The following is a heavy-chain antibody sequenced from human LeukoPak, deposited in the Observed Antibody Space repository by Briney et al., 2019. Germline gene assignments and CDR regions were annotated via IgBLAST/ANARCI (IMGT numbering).Heavy chain of an antibody. J-gene: IGHJ4*02. D-gene: IGHD6-6*01. CDR2: IIPIFGTA. CDR3: ARTALAARPANFDY. V-gene: IGHV1-69*13. CDR1: GGTFSSYA. Sequence: ASVKVSCKASGGTFSSYAISWVRQAPGQGLEWMGGIIPIFGTANYAQKFQGRVTITADESTSTAYMELSSLRSEDTAVYYCARTALAARPANFDYWGQGTLVTVSS.